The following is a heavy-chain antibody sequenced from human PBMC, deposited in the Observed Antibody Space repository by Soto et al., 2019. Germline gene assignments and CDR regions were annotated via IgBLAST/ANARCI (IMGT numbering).Heavy chain of an antibody. J-gene: IGHJ6*02. Sequence: PGGSLRLSCAASGFTFSSYGMHWVRQAPGKGLEWVAVIWYDGSNKYYADSVKGRFTISRDNSKNTLYLQMNSLRAEDTAVYYCAREPYSSGWYYYYGMDVWVQGTTVTVSS. CDR2: IWYDGSNK. D-gene: IGHD6-19*01. V-gene: IGHV3-33*01. CDR1: GFTFSSYG. CDR3: AREPYSSGWYYYYGMDV.